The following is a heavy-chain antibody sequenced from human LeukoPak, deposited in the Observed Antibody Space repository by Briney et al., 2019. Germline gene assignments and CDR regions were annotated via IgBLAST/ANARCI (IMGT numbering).Heavy chain of an antibody. CDR1: GFTFSSYG. V-gene: IGHV3-30*02. D-gene: IGHD6-6*01. CDR2: IRYDGSNK. CDR3: VKLSLDSSSSDY. Sequence: PGGSLRLSCAASGFTFSSYGMHWVRQAPGKGLEWVAFIRYDGSNKYYADSVKGRFTISRDNSKNTLYLQMNSLRAEDTAVYYCVKLSLDSSSSDYWGQGTLVTVSS. J-gene: IGHJ4*02.